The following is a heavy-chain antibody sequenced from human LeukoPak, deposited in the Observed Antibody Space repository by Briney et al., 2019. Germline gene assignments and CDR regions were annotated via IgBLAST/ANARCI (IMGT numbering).Heavy chain of an antibody. J-gene: IGHJ5*02. CDR1: GFTFSDYY. V-gene: IGHV3-11*01. CDR2: ISSSGSTI. D-gene: IGHD3-22*01. Sequence: GGSLRLSCAASGFTFSDYYMSWIRQAPGKGLEWVSYISSSGSTIYYADSVKGRFTISRDNAKNSLYLQMNSLRAEDTAVYYCASSNYYDSSGYYYRVPNWFDPWGQGTLVTVSS. CDR3: ASSNYYDSSGYYYRVPNWFDP.